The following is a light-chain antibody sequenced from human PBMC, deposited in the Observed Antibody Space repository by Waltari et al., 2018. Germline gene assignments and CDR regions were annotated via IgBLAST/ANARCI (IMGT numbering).Light chain of an antibody. CDR2: AAS. Sequence: DIQITQSPSSLSAYVGDRVSIPCRSSQSISNFVGCYQQKSGKAPTILIYAASSLQIQGVVPSRFSGGSSGTYFTPTISRLQPEDAASYYCQEYFNTPWTFGQGTKVDIK. J-gene: IGKJ1*01. CDR1: QSISNF. V-gene: IGKV1-39*01. CDR3: QEYFNTPWT.